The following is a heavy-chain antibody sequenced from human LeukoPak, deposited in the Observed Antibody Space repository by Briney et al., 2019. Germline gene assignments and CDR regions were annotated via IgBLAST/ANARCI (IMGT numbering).Heavy chain of an antibody. CDR3: ARDQDP. CDR2: IYHSGST. V-gene: IGHV4-38-2*02. CDR1: GYSISSGYY. J-gene: IGHJ5*02. Sequence: PSETLSLTCTVSGYSISSGYYWGWIRQPPGEGLEWIGSIYHSGSTYYNPSLKSRVTISVDTSKNQFSLKLSSVTAADTAVYYCARDQDPWGQGTLVTVSS.